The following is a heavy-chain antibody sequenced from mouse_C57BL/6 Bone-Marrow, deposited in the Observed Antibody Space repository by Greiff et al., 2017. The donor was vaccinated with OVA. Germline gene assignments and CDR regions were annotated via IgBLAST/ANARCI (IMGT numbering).Heavy chain of an antibody. V-gene: IGHV1-64*01. CDR1: GYTFTSYW. CDR2: IHPNSGST. J-gene: IGHJ3*01. Sequence: QVQLQQPGAELVKPGASVKLSCKASGYTFTSYWMHWVKQRPGQGLEWIGMIHPNSGSTNYNEKFKSKATLTVDKSSSTAYMQLSSLTSEGSAVYYCAGYDGYSAWFAYWGQGTLVTVSA. CDR3: AGYDGYSAWFAY. D-gene: IGHD2-3*01.